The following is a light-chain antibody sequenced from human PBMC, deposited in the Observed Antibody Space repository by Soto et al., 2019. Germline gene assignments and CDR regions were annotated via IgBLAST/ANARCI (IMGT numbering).Light chain of an antibody. CDR1: SSDIGAYNY. Sequence: QSALTQPPSAYGSPGQSVTISCTGNSSDIGAYNYVSWYQQHPGKAPKLMIHEVSKRPSGVPDRFSGSKSGNTASLTVSGLQAEDEADYYCSSYAGSNDRWVFGGGTKLTVL. J-gene: IGLJ3*02. V-gene: IGLV2-8*01. CDR2: EVS. CDR3: SSYAGSNDRWV.